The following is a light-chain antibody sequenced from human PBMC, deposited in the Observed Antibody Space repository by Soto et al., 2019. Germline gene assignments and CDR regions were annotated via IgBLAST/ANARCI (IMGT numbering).Light chain of an antibody. CDR3: HQRQSWPRT. CDR2: QTS. J-gene: IGKJ1*01. Sequence: EIVMTQSPATLSVSPGERVTLSCRASESINRNLVWYQKRPGQAPRLLIYQTSIRAAGIPARFSASGTGTDFTLTISDVQPEDFAVYYCHQRQSWPRTFGQGTKVDIK. CDR1: ESINRN. V-gene: IGKV3-11*01.